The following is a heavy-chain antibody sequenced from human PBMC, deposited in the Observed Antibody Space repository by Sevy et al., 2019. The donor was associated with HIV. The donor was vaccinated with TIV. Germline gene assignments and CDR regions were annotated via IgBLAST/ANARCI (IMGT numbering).Heavy chain of an antibody. V-gene: IGHV3-7*01. J-gene: IGHJ3*01. CDR2: INQDGGQK. CDR1: GSSFGIHW. Sequence: GGSLRLSCVASGSSFGIHWMSWVRQAPGKGLEWVAKINQDGGQKYYVDSVKGRFTISRDNAKSSLYLQMNSLRVEDTALYYCAGDPDPVPGVAFDVWGQGTMVTVSS. CDR3: AGDPDPVPGVAFDV.